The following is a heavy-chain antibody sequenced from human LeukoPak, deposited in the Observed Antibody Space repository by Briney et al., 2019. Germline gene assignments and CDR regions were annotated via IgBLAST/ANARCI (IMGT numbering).Heavy chain of an antibody. Sequence: SETLSLTCAVYGGSFSGYYWSWIRQPPGKGLEWIGEINHSGSTNYNPSLKSRVTISVDTSKNQFSLKLSSVTAADTAVYYCARGGRGFWSGYAARAFDIWGQGTMVTVPS. CDR1: GGSFSGYY. D-gene: IGHD3-3*01. J-gene: IGHJ3*02. V-gene: IGHV4-34*01. CDR3: ARGGRGFWSGYAARAFDI. CDR2: INHSGST.